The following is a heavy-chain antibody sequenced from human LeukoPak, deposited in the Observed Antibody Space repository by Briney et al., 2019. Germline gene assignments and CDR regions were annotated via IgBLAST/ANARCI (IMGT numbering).Heavy chain of an antibody. J-gene: IGHJ2*01. CDR3: ARDRKTDGYFYWYFDL. V-gene: IGHV3-30-3*01. CDR2: MSYDGGTK. D-gene: IGHD5-18*01. CDR1: GFSFSSYA. Sequence: PGGSLRLCCAASGFSFSSYAMNWVRQVPGKGLEWVAVMSYDGGTKYYADSVKARVTISRDNSKNTLYLQMNSLRTEDTAVYYCARDRKTDGYFYWYFDLWGRGTLVTVSS.